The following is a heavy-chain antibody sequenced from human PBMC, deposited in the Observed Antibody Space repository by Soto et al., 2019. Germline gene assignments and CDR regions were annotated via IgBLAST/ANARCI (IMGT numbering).Heavy chain of an antibody. Sequence: ASVKVSCKASGYTFTSYDINWVRQAPCKGHEWKGGFDPEDGETIYAQKFQGRVTMTEDTSTDTAYMELSSLRSEHTAVYYCATECFYVSSCYHTQQDFFDYSGHGTLVTVSS. CDR1: GYTFTSYD. J-gene: IGHJ4*01. V-gene: IGHV1-24*01. CDR2: FDPEDGET. CDR3: ATECFYVSSCYHTQQDFFDY. D-gene: IGHD3-22*01.